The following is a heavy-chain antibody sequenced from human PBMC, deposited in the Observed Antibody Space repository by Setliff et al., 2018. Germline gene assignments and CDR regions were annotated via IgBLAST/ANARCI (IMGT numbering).Heavy chain of an antibody. V-gene: IGHV1-18*01. Sequence: ASVKVSCKAFGYSFTNYGLNWVRQAPGQGLEWMGWISGYDDNTNYAQHLQGRVTMTTDTSTSTAYMELRSLTSADTAVYYCARVSAKMVALPTANYFDPWGQGTPVTVSS. CDR3: ARVSAKMVALPTANYFDP. D-gene: IGHD2-2*01. CDR1: GYSFTNYG. CDR2: ISGYDDNT. J-gene: IGHJ5*02.